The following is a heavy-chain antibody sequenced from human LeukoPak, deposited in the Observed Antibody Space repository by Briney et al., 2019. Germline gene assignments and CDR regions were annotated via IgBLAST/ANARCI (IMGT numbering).Heavy chain of an antibody. V-gene: IGHV1-2*02. CDR1: GYTFTAYY. CDR2: IDPNSGDT. CDR3: ARDRASIAVASGWFDP. J-gene: IGHJ5*02. Sequence: AAVKVSCKSSGYTFTAYYIHWVRQAPGQGLEWMGWIDPNSGDTNYAQKFQGRVTMTRDTSISTAYMELSRLRSDDTAVYYCARDRASIAVASGWFDPWGQGTLVTVSP. D-gene: IGHD6-19*01.